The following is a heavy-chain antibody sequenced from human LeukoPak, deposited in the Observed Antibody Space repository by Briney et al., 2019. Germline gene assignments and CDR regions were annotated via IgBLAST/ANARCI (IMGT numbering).Heavy chain of an antibody. CDR2: IYYDGTNK. CDR1: GFIFSNYG. CDR3: ARDLAYSRLDY. D-gene: IGHD5-18*01. Sequence: GGSLRLSCAASGFIFSNYGMHWVRQAPGKGLEWVALIYYDGTNKYYADSVKGRFTISRDNAENSLYLQMNSLRVEDTAFYYCARDLAYSRLDYWGQGMLVTVSS. J-gene: IGHJ4*02. V-gene: IGHV3-33*01.